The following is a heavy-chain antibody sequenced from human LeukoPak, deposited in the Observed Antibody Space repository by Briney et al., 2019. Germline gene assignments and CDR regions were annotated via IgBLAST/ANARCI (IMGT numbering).Heavy chain of an antibody. D-gene: IGHD2-21*02. V-gene: IGHV3-23*01. CDR1: GIKLSNYG. CDR2: IREAGGGT. CDR3: AKRGVVIQGLLVIGLHTEAYYFDS. Sequence: GGSLRLSCVVSGIKLSNYGMSWVRQAPGKGLEWVSGIREAGGGTRYADSVKGQFTISRDNSKNTLYLQMNSLRAEDTAVYFCAKRGVVIQGLLVIGLHTEAYYFDSWGQGILVTVSS. J-gene: IGHJ4*02.